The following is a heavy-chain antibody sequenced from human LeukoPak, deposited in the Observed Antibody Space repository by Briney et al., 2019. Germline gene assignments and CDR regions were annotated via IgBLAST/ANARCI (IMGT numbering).Heavy chain of an antibody. CDR1: GSSFTSYW. D-gene: IGHD1-14*01. Sequence: GESLKSSCQGSGSSFTSYWIGWVRQLPGKGLDWMGIIYPGDSDTRYSPSFQGQVPISADKSISTAYLQWSSLKASDTAMYYCARKPITPYYYYGMDVWGQGTTVTVSS. J-gene: IGHJ6*02. V-gene: IGHV5-51*01. CDR3: ARKPITPYYYYGMDV. CDR2: IYPGDSDT.